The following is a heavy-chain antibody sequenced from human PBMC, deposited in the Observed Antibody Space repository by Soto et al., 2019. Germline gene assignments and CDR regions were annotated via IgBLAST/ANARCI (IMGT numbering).Heavy chain of an antibody. V-gene: IGHV3-74*03. J-gene: IGHJ4*02. CDR2: ISDDGKNT. CDR3: TGRPRPSSIGTGAY. Sequence: EVQLEQSGGGLVQPGESLRLSCAASGFVFSVYYMHWVRQVPGKAPVWVARISDDGKNTTYADSAKGRFTISRDNAKDTLNLQMRNLRPEDTAFYYCTGRPRPSSIGTGAYWGRGTQITVSS. CDR1: GFVFSVYY. D-gene: IGHD1-1*01.